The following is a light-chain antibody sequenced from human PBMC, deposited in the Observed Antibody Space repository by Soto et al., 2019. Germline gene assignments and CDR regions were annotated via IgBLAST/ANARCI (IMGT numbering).Light chain of an antibody. J-gene: IGKJ1*01. CDR3: QQYGTSPQT. V-gene: IGKV3-20*01. CDR1: QSVTSNY. CDR2: DTS. Sequence: EIVLTQSPGTLSLSPGERDTLSCRASQSVTSNYLAWYQQKPGQAPGLLISDTSTRASGVPDRFSGSGSGTEFTLTISRLEPEDFAVYYCQQYGTSPQTLGQGTQVDTK.